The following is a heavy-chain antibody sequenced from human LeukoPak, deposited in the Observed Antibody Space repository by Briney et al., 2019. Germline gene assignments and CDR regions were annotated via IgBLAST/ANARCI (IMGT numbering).Heavy chain of an antibody. Sequence: GGSLRISCAASGFTFSSYSMNWVRQAPGKGLEWVSYISSSSSTIYYADSVKGRFTISRDNAKNSLYLQMNSLRAEDTAEYYCARDQSLLAFDIWGQGTMVTVSS. J-gene: IGHJ3*02. CDR3: ARDQSLLAFDI. D-gene: IGHD3-10*01. CDR1: GFTFSSYS. V-gene: IGHV3-48*01. CDR2: ISSSSSTI.